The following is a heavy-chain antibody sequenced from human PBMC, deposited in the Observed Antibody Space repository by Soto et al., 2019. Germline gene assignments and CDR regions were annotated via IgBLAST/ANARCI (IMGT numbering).Heavy chain of an antibody. CDR2: IIPVSGTA. Sequence: QVHLEQSGAEVKKPGSSVKVSCKFSGGTFSSYVIIWVRQAPGQGLGWMGGIIPVSGTANYAQKFHGRVTISADAATNTVYMELSSVRFDDTAVYYCATVDRSVALVGWFDPWGQGTLVTVSS. CDR1: GGTFSSYV. CDR3: ATVDRSVALVGWFDP. J-gene: IGHJ5*02. D-gene: IGHD2-15*01. V-gene: IGHV1-69*01.